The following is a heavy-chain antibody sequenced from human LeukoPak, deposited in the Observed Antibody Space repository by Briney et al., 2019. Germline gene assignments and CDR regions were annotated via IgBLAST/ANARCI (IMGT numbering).Heavy chain of an antibody. J-gene: IGHJ4*02. CDR3: AKGGSSGWYHLDF. Sequence: GGSLGLSCAASGFTFSSYAMSWVRQAPGKGLDWVSLISDSVGGTYYTDSVKGRFTISRDNSKNTLYLQMNSLRAEGTAVYYCAKGGSSGWYHLDFWGQGTLVTVSS. CDR1: GFTFSSYA. CDR2: ISDSVGGT. D-gene: IGHD6-19*01. V-gene: IGHV3-23*01.